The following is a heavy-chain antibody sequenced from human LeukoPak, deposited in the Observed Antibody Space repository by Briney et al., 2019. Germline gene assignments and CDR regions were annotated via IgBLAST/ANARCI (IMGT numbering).Heavy chain of an antibody. J-gene: IGHJ4*02. CDR3: AKSVTAIDY. V-gene: IGHV3-30*18. Sequence: GGSLRLSCAASGFTFSTYWMSWVRQAPGKGLEWVAVISYDGSNKYYADSVKGRFTISRDNSKNTLYLQMNSLRAEDTAVYYCAKSVTAIDYWGQGTLVTVSS. D-gene: IGHD2-21*02. CDR2: ISYDGSNK. CDR1: GFTFSTYW.